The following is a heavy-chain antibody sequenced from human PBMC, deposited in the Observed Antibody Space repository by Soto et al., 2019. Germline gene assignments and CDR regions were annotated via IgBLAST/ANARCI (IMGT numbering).Heavy chain of an antibody. CDR2: ISYDGDTQ. Sequence: QVQLEESGGGVVQPGRSLRLSCAASEFDFSNFAMHWVRQAPGKGLEWMAVISYDGDTQYYADSAKGRFTISRDNSKNTLYLQMNSLTTEDTAVYYWVRGKLIFALRSPFAPWGQGTLVSVSS. J-gene: IGHJ5*02. V-gene: IGHV3-30-3*01. D-gene: IGHD3-3*01. CDR3: VRGKLIFALRSPFAP. CDR1: EFDFSNFA.